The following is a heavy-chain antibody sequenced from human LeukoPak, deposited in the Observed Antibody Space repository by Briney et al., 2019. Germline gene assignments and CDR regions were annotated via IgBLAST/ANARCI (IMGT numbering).Heavy chain of an antibody. J-gene: IGHJ5*01. V-gene: IGHV4-38-2*02. D-gene: IGHD1-26*01. CDR1: GYSISSGYY. CDR2: IYHSGNT. Sequence: PSETLPLTCTVSGYSISSGYYWGWIRQPPGKGLEWIGSIYHSGNTYYNPSLKSRVTISVDTSKNQFSLKLSSVTAADTAVYYCARGGVKWELLLDSWGQGTLVTVSS. CDR3: ARGGVKWELLLDS.